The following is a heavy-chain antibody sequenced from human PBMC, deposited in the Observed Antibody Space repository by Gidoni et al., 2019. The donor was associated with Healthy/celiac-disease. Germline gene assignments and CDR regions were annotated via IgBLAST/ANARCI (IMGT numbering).Heavy chain of an antibody. Sequence: EVQLLESGGGLVQPGGSLRLSCAGSGFTFSSHAMSWDRQAPGKGLEWVAAISGSGGSTYYADSVKGRFTISRDNSKNTLYLQMNSLRAEDTAVYYCAKDLAARLSFDYWGQGTLVTVSS. CDR2: ISGSGGST. CDR1: GFTFSSHA. V-gene: IGHV3-23*01. J-gene: IGHJ4*02. D-gene: IGHD6-6*01. CDR3: AKDLAARLSFDY.